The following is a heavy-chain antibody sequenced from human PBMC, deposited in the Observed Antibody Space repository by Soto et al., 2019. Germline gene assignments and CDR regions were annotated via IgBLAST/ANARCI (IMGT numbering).Heavy chain of an antibody. D-gene: IGHD6-13*01. V-gene: IGHV3-30*18. Sequence: PGGSLRLSCAASGFTFSSYGMHWVRQAPGKGLEWVAVISSDGSNKYYADSVKGRFTISRDNAKNALYLQMNSLRADDTAVYYCVKDSSSWYGALDIWGQGTMVTVSS. CDR1: GFTFSSYG. CDR3: VKDSSSWYGALDI. J-gene: IGHJ3*02. CDR2: ISSDGSNK.